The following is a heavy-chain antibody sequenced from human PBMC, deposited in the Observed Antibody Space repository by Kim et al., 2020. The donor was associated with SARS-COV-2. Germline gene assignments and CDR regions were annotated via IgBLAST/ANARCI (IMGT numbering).Heavy chain of an antibody. V-gene: IGHV4-4*07. J-gene: IGHJ6*02. D-gene: IGHD3-9*01. CDR3: GRLRYSPLYARDV. Sequence: NYNPSFKRRVTMSVDTSKNQFSLKLSSVTAADTAVYFCGRLRYSPLYARDVWGQGTTVTVSS.